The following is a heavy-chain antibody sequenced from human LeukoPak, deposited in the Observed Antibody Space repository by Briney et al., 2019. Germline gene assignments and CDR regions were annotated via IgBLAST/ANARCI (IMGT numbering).Heavy chain of an antibody. CDR3: AKDHNHFWSPLDY. V-gene: IGHV3-23*01. CDR2: ISDSGDST. CDR1: GFTFSSYA. D-gene: IGHD3-3*02. J-gene: IGHJ4*02. Sequence: GGSLRLSCAASGFTFSSYAMTWVRQAAGKGLEWVSTISDSGDSTYYADSVKGRFAISRDNSKNTLDLQMNSLRVEDTAVYYCAKDHNHFWSPLDYWGQGTLVTLPS.